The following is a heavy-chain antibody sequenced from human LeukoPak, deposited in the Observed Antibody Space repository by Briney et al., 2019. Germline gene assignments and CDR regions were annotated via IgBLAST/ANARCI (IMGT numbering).Heavy chain of an antibody. V-gene: IGHV4-34*01. D-gene: IGHD3-10*01. CDR2: INHSGST. CDR1: GVSFSGYY. J-gene: IGHJ4*02. CDR3: ARQIYGSGSYYPFDD. Sequence: SETLSLTCAVYGVSFSGYYWSWIRQPPGKGLEWIGEINHSGSTNYNPSLKSRVTISVDTSKNQFSLKLGSVTTADTAVYYCARQIYGSGSYYPFDDWGQGILVTVSS.